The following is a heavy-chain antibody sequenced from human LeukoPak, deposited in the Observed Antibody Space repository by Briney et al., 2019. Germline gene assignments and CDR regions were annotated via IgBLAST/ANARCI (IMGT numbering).Heavy chain of an antibody. CDR3: ARDFNYYGSGSFPDY. D-gene: IGHD3-10*01. CDR2: INPNSGGT. J-gene: IGHJ4*02. CDR1: GYTFTGYY. V-gene: IGHV1-2*02. Sequence: ASVKVSCKASGYTFTGYYMHWVRQAPGQGLEWMGWINPNSGGTNYAQKFQGRVTMTRDTSISTAYMELSRLRSDDTAVYYCARDFNYYGSGSFPDYWGLGTLVTVSS.